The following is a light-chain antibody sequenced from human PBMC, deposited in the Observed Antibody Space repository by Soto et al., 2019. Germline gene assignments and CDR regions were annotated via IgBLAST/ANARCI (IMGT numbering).Light chain of an antibody. CDR3: VSYTSSTTYV. Sequence: QSALAQPASVSDSPVQSITISCTGTSSDVGGSNFVSWYQQHPGKPPKLIIYDVANRPSGVSNRFSGSKSGSTASLIISRLQTEDEADYYCVSYTSSTTYVFGTGTKVTVL. J-gene: IGLJ1*01. V-gene: IGLV2-14*03. CDR2: DVA. CDR1: SSDVGGSNF.